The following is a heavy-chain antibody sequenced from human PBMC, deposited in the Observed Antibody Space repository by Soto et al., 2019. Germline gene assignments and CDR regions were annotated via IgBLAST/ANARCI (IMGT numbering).Heavy chain of an antibody. Sequence: PGGSLRLSCAASGFTFSSYAMSWVRQAPGKGLEWVSSISTSGGSTYYADSVKGRFTISRDNSKNTLYLQMNSLRAEDTAVYYCATGGSGAYCSGGGCYVWGQGTLVTFSS. J-gene: IGHJ4*02. D-gene: IGHD2-15*01. V-gene: IGHV3-23*01. CDR2: ISTSGGST. CDR3: ATGGSGAYCSGGGCYV. CDR1: GFTFSSYA.